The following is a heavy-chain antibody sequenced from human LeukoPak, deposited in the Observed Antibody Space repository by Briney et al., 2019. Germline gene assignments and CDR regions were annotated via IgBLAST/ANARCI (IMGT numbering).Heavy chain of an antibody. J-gene: IGHJ4*02. Sequence: SETLSLTCTVSGGSISSGDYYWSWIRQPPGKGLEWIGYSYYSGSTYYNPSLKSRVTISVDTSRNQFSLKLSSVTAADTAVYYCARGEGRYGSGSNPYDYWGQGTPGTVSS. CDR1: GGSISSGDYY. V-gene: IGHV4-30-4*08. CDR2: SYYSGST. CDR3: ARGEGRYGSGSNPYDY. D-gene: IGHD3-10*01.